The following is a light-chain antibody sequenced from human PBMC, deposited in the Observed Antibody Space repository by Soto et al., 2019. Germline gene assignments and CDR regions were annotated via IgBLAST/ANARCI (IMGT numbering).Light chain of an antibody. Sequence: QSPLTQPASVSGSPGQTIIISCTGTSSDVGDYNYVSWYQQHPGKVPKLIIYEVSERPSGISNRFYGTKSDNTAYLTISGLQTADEADYYCSSYTTSTTVPDVFGTGTKVTVL. V-gene: IGLV2-14*01. CDR2: EVS. CDR3: SSYTTSTTVPDV. CDR1: SSDVGDYNY. J-gene: IGLJ1*01.